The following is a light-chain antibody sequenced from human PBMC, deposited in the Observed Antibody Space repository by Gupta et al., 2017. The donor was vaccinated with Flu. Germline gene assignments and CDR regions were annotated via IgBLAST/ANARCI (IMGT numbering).Light chain of an antibody. CDR2: AAS. V-gene: IGKV1-39*01. Sequence: DIQMTQSPSSLSASVGDRVTITCRTSQNISTFLNWYQQKTGKAPKLLIHAASSLKSGVPSRFSDSGSGTDFTLTISRLQPEDFAIYYCQQRDSVPYTFGQGTKMEIK. CDR3: QQRDSVPYT. J-gene: IGKJ2*01. CDR1: QNISTF.